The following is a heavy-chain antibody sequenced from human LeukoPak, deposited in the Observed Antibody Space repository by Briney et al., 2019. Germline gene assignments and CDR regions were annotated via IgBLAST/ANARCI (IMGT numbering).Heavy chain of an antibody. D-gene: IGHD1-26*01. J-gene: IGHJ3*02. Sequence: SETLSLTCTVSGGSIRSSSNYWGWIRQPPGKGLEWIGSIYYSGSTYYNPSLKSRVTISVDTSKNQFSLKLSSVTAADTAVYYCARDILVGATNGAFDIWGQGTMVTVSS. CDR3: ARDILVGATNGAFDI. V-gene: IGHV4-39*07. CDR2: IYYSGST. CDR1: GGSIRSSSNY.